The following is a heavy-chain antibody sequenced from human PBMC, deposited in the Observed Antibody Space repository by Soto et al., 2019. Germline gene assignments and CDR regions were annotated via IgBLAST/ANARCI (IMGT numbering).Heavy chain of an antibody. CDR2: ISYSGNT. CDR1: GGSIRSGDYY. J-gene: IGHJ4*02. D-gene: IGHD6-13*01. Sequence: PSETLSLTCTVFGGSIRSGDYYWNWIRQAPGKGLEWIGYISYSGNTYYNPSLKSRITISVDTSKNQFSLKLSSVTAADTAVYYCARSGSWYLGYYFDYWGQGTLLTVSS. V-gene: IGHV4-30-4*01. CDR3: ARSGSWYLGYYFDY.